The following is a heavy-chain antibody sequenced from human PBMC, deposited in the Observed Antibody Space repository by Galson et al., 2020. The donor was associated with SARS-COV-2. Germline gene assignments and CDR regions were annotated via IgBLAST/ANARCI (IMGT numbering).Heavy chain of an antibody. CDR2: IGGSSDVI. D-gene: IGHD6-19*01. CDR1: GFTFSTSY. J-gene: IGHJ4*02. V-gene: IGHV3-48*02. Sequence: GGSLRLSCAASGFTFSTSYMSWVRQDPGKGLEWISYIGGSSDVIKYADSVKGRFTISRDNAKNLLYLQMNSLRDEDTAVYYCAGWYIRFWGQGTLVTVSS. CDR3: AGWYIRF.